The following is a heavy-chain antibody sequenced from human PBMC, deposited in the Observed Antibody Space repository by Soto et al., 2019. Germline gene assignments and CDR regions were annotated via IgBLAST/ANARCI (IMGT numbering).Heavy chain of an antibody. CDR3: AKLIAEYYYDSSGYSYFDY. Sequence: GGSLRLSCAASGFTFSSYGMHWVRQAPGKGLEWVAVISYDGSNKYYADSVKGRFTISRDNSKNTLYLQMNSLRAEDTAVYYCAKLIAEYYYDSSGYSYFDYWGQGTLVTVSS. CDR2: ISYDGSNK. CDR1: GFTFSSYG. D-gene: IGHD3-22*01. J-gene: IGHJ4*02. V-gene: IGHV3-30*18.